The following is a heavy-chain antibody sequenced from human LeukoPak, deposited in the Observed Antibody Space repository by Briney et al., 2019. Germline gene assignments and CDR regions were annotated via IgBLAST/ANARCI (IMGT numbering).Heavy chain of an antibody. CDR1: GGTYSSYA. CDR3: ASFRPGYYYYMDV. CDR2: IIPIFGTA. V-gene: IGHV1-69*13. D-gene: IGHD6-6*01. Sequence: GASVKVSCKASGGTYSSYAISWVRQAPGQGLEWMGGIIPIFGTANYAQKFQGRVTITADESTSTAYMELSSLRSEDTAVYYCASFRPGYYYYMDVWGKGTTVTVSS. J-gene: IGHJ6*03.